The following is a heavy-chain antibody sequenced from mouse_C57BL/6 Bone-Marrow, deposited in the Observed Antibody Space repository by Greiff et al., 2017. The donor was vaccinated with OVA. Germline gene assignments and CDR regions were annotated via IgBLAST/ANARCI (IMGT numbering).Heavy chain of an antibody. CDR3: ARGSRYYGSRAMDY. CDR2: ISDGGSYT. D-gene: IGHD1-1*01. V-gene: IGHV5-4*03. Sequence: DVMLVESGGGLVKPGGSLKLSCAASGFTFSSYAMSWVRQTPEKRLEWVATISDGGSYTYYPDNVKGRFTISRDNAKNNLYLQMSHLKSEDTAMYYCARGSRYYGSRAMDYWGQGTSVTVSS. CDR1: GFTFSSYA. J-gene: IGHJ4*01.